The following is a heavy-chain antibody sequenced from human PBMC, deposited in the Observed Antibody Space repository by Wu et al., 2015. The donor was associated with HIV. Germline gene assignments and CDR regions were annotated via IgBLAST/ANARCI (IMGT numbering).Heavy chain of an antibody. CDR2: FDPEDGET. Sequence: QVQLVQSGAEVKKPGASVKVSCKVSGYTLTELSMHWVRQAPGKGLEWMGGFDPEDGETIYAQKFQGRVTMTEDTSTDTAYMELSSLRSEDTAVYYCATENRRRYCSSTSCSPSMDVWGKGTTVTVSS. J-gene: IGHJ6*03. D-gene: IGHD2-2*01. CDR1: GYTLTELS. V-gene: IGHV1-24*01. CDR3: ATENRRRYCSSTSCSPSMDV.